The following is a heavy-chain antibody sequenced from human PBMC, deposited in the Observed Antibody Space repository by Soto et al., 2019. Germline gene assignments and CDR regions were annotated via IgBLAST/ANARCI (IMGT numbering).Heavy chain of an antibody. V-gene: IGHV4-59*01. CDR3: ARRYGYAFDI. Sequence: QVQLQESGPGLVKPSETLSLTCTVSGGSISSYYWSWIRQPPGKGLEWIGYFYYSASPNYNPSLKSRVTISVDTSKIQFSLKLSSVTAEDTAVYYCARRYGYAFDIWGQGTMVTVSS. J-gene: IGHJ3*02. CDR2: FYYSASP. CDR1: GGSISSYY. D-gene: IGHD4-17*01.